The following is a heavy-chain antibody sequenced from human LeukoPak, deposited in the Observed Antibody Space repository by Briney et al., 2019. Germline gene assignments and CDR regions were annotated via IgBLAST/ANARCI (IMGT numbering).Heavy chain of an antibody. CDR3: AREHPDVVLMVYAAQGVGFDY. Sequence: SVKVSCKASGGAFSSYAISWVRQAPGQGLEWMGRIIPIFGTANYAQKFQGRVTITTDESTSTAYMELSSLRSEDTAVYYCAREHPDVVLMVYAAQGVGFDYWGQGTLVTVSS. J-gene: IGHJ4*02. CDR1: GGAFSSYA. D-gene: IGHD2-8*01. CDR2: IIPIFGTA. V-gene: IGHV1-69*05.